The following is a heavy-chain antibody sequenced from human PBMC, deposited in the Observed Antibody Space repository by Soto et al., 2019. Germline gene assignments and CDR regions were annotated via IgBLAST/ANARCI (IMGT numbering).Heavy chain of an antibody. CDR1: VFGLSTSVVC. D-gene: IGHD3-3*01. V-gene: IGHV2-5*01. CDR3: AHRDDRSPPSPFDY. CDR2: IYWNYDK. Sequence: SGATLVNPTGTLTLTCTFAVFGLSTSVVCVGLIRDRPGNALGWLALIYWNYDKRYSPSLNSRLTITNDTSKNQVVLTITNMDPVETDTYYCAHRDDRSPPSPFDYWGPGTLVTVSS. J-gene: IGHJ4*02.